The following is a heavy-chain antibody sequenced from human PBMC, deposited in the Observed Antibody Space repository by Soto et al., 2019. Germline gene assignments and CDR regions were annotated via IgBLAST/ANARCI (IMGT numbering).Heavy chain of an antibody. CDR1: GYPFTGDW. D-gene: IGHD3-16*01. V-gene: IGHV1-2*02. CDR3: ARDPIGGGAPYCLDY. Sequence: QVQLVQSGAEVKKPGASMKVSCKASGYPFTGDWLHWVRQAPGQGLEWMGWINPNSGGTNYAQKFQGGVTMTRDTSISTAYMELSSQRSDDTAVYYCARDPIGGGAPYCLDYWGQGTLVTVSS. CDR2: INPNSGGT. J-gene: IGHJ4*02.